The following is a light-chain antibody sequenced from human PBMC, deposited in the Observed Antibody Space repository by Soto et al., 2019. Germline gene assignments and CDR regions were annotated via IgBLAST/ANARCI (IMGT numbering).Light chain of an antibody. CDR2: GAS. CDR1: ESVSSN. J-gene: IGKJ5*01. Sequence: EIVMTQVPATLSVSPGERATLACMASESVSSNLAGYQQKPGQAPRRLIHGASTRATGIPARFSGSGSGTECTLTISSLQSEDFAVYYCQQYYNWPITFGQGTRLEI. V-gene: IGKV3D-15*01. CDR3: QQYYNWPIT.